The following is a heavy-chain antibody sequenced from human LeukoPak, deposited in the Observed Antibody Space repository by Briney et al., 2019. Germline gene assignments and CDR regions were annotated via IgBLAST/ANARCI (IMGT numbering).Heavy chain of an antibody. Sequence: SETLSLTCAVYGGSFSGYFWSWIRQPPGKGLEWIGDINHNGGTNYNPSLKSRVTISVDTSKSQFSLKLSSVTAADTAVYYCARAVPSTTFDYYYDSSGDAFDIWGQGTMVTVSS. CDR3: ARAVPSTTFDYYYDSSGDAFDI. J-gene: IGHJ3*02. CDR1: GGSFSGYF. CDR2: INHNGGT. V-gene: IGHV4-34*01. D-gene: IGHD3-22*01.